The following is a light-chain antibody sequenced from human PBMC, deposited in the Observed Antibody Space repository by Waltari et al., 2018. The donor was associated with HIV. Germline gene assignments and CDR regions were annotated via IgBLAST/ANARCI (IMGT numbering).Light chain of an antibody. CDR2: KDS. Sequence: SYELTQPPSVSVSPGQTARITCSGDALPKQYAYWYRQRPGQAPVLVIYKDSERSTWIPARLSGSSSGTTVTLTIIGVQAEDEADYYCQSADSSGTYVVFGGGTKLTVL. V-gene: IGLV3-25*03. CDR3: QSADSSGTYVV. J-gene: IGLJ3*02. CDR1: ALPKQY.